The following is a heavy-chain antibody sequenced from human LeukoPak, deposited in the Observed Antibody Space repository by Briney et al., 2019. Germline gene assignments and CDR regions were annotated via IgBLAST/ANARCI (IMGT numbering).Heavy chain of an antibody. CDR2: LWYDGANK. CDR3: ARDPSGSWNDVGTFDS. Sequence: GGSLRLSCAASGFTFSNYGMHWVRQAPGKGLEWVALLWYDGANKNYADSVKGRFTISRDNSKNTVYLQMTSLRAEDTALYYCARDPSGSWNDVGTFDSWGQGTLVSVSS. CDR1: GFTFSNYG. V-gene: IGHV3-33*01. J-gene: IGHJ4*02. D-gene: IGHD1-1*01.